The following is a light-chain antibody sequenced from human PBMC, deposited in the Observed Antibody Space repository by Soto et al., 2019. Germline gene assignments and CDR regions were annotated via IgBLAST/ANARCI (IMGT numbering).Light chain of an antibody. Sequence: QSALAPPASGSWSPGQPLTIPFTGTPNDGVNYNYVSRYQHHPGKATKLMIYDVGSLPSGVSNRFSGSNSGYTVSMAIYRLQAEDEAEHYCCSYTPDHPRSYVFGTGTKVTVL. CDR3: CSYTPDHPRSYV. V-gene: IGLV2-14*03. J-gene: IGLJ1*01. CDR1: PNDGVNYNY. CDR2: DVG.